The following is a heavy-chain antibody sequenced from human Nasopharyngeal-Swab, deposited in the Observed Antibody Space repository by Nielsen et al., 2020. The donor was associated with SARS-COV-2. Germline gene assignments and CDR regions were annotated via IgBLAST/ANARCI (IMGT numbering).Heavy chain of an antibody. J-gene: IGHJ6*02. Sequence: SVQVSCKASGGTFSSYAISWVRQAPGQGLEWMGGIIPILGIANYAQKFQGRVTITADKSTSTAYMELSSLRSEDTAAYYCARGYIVVVPAAIRGRDYYYYYGMDVWGQGTTVTVSS. V-gene: IGHV1-69*10. CDR3: ARGYIVVVPAAIRGRDYYYYYGMDV. CDR1: GGTFSSYA. D-gene: IGHD2-2*02. CDR2: IIPILGIA.